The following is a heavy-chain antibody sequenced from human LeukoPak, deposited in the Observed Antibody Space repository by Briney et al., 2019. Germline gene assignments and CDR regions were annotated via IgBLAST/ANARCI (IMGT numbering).Heavy chain of an antibody. V-gene: IGHV3-21*01. CDR3: ARETIAGRGDFDY. CDR2: ISSSSSYI. Sequence: GGSLGLSCAASGFTFSSYSMNWVRQAPGKGLEWVSSISSSSSYIYYADSVKGRFTISRDNAKNSLYLQMNSLRAEDTAVYYCARETIAGRGDFDYWGQGTLVTVSS. CDR1: GFTFSSYS. J-gene: IGHJ4*02. D-gene: IGHD6-13*01.